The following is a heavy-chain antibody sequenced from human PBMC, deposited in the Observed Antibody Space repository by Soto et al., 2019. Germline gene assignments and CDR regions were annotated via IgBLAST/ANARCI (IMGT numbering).Heavy chain of an antibody. CDR3: ATGLRGDTCYDILTGYYKGLSYFDY. CDR1: GYTLTELS. CDR2: FDPEDGET. Sequence: ALVKVSCKVSGYTLTELSMHWVRQAPGKGVEWMGGFDPEDGETIYAQKFQGRVTMTEDTSTDTAYMELSSLRSEDTAVYYCATGLRGDTCYDILTGYYKGLSYFDYWGQGTLVTVSS. V-gene: IGHV1-24*01. D-gene: IGHD3-9*01. J-gene: IGHJ4*02.